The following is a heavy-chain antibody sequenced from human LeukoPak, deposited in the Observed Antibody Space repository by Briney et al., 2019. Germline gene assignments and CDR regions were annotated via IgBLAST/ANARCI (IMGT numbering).Heavy chain of an antibody. J-gene: IGHJ6*03. V-gene: IGHV4-34*01. CDR3: ARGGYCSGGSCYSYYYYYYMDV. CDR2: INHSGST. D-gene: IGHD2-15*01. CDR1: GGSFSGYY. Sequence: SETLSLTCAVYGGSFSGYYWSWVRQPPGKGLEWIGEINHSGSTNYNPSLKSRVTISVDTSKNQFSLKLSSVTAADTAVYYCARGGYCSGGSCYSYYYYYYMDVWGKGTTVTVSS.